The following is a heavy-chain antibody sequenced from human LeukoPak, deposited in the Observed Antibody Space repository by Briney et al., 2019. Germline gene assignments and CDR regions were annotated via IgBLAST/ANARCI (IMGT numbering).Heavy chain of an antibody. CDR3: ARVSPESYSSSWYFDY. CDR1: GYSFTSYW. D-gene: IGHD6-13*01. V-gene: IGHV1-69*06. Sequence: KISCKASGYSFTSYWIGWVRQATGQGLEWMGGIIPIFGTANYAQKFQGRVTITADKSTSTAYMELSSLRSEDTAVYYCARVSPESYSSSWYFDYWGQGTLVTVSS. CDR2: IIPIFGTA. J-gene: IGHJ4*02.